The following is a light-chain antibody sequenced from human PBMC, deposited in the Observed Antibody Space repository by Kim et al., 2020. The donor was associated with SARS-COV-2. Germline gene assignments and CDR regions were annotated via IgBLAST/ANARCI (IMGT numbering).Light chain of an antibody. V-gene: IGLV3-19*01. CDR1: SLRSNY. J-gene: IGLJ6*01. CDR2: DKT. CDR3: NSRDNNGHRV. Sequence: SSELTQDPAVSVALGQTVRITCQGDSLRSNYASWYQQRPGRAPVLVIYDKTNRPSGIPDRFSGSSSANTASLTITGAQAEDEADYYCNSRDNNGHRVFGS.